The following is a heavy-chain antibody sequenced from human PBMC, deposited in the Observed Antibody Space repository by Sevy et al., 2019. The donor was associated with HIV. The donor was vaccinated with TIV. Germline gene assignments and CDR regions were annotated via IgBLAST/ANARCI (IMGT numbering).Heavy chain of an antibody. V-gene: IGHV1-18*01. CDR1: SYTFTNYH. D-gene: IGHD1-26*01. CDR3: ARAPSGSQGPGQYFHH. Sequence: ASVKVSCKASSYTFTNYHITWVRQAPGQGLEWMGWITPNNGNTNYAQRLRGRVTMTTDTSTSTAYMELRSLRSDDTAVYYCARAPSGSQGPGQYFHHWGQGTLVTVSS. CDR2: ITPNNGNT. J-gene: IGHJ1*01.